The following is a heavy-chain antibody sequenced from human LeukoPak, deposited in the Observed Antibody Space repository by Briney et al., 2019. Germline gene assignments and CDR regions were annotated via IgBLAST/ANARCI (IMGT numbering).Heavy chain of an antibody. CDR1: GFTFSSYA. D-gene: IGHD3-10*01. Sequence: GGSLRLSCAASGFTFSSYAMSWVRQAPGKGLEWVSAISGSGGSTYYADSVRGRFTISRDNSKNTLYLQMNSLRTDDTALYYCAKDLGGEELFGYWGQGTLVTVSS. V-gene: IGHV3-23*01. CDR3: AKDLGGEELFGY. J-gene: IGHJ4*02. CDR2: ISGSGGST.